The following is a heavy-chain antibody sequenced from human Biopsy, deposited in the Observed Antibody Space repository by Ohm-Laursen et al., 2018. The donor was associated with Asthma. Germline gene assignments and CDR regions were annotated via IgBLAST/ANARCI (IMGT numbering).Heavy chain of an antibody. CDR1: GYTFIGCH. V-gene: IGHV1-2*06. CDR3: ARGQKSAGDRWFDH. J-gene: IGHJ5*02. D-gene: IGHD6-13*01. Sequence: ASVKVSCKASGYTFIGCHIHWMRQAPGQGLEWMGRINPNSGGTNYAQKFQGRVTMTRDTSISTAYMEVSRLRSDDTAVYYCARGQKSAGDRWFDHWGQGTLVIVSS. CDR2: INPNSGGT.